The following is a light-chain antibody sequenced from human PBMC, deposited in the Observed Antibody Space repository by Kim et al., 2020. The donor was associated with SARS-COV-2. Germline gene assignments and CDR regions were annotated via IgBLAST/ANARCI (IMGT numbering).Light chain of an antibody. V-gene: IGLV6-57*03. Sequence: GKTVTISCPRSSGSIASNYVQWYQQRPGSAPTTVIYEDNQRPSGVPDRFSGSIDSSSNSASLTISGLKTEDEADYYCQSYDSSNQVFGGGTQLTV. CDR2: EDN. CDR1: SGSIASNY. CDR3: QSYDSSNQV. J-gene: IGLJ2*01.